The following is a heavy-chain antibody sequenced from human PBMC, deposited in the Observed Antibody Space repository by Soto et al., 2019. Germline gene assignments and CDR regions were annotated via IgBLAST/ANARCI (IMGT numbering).Heavy chain of an antibody. D-gene: IGHD3-22*01. J-gene: IGHJ4*02. CDR1: GGSISSSNW. CDR2: IYHSGST. V-gene: IGHV4-4*02. Sequence: PSETLSLTCAVSGGSISSSNWWSWVRQPPGKGLEWIGEIYHSGSTNYNPSLKSRVTISVDKSKNQFSLKLSSVTAADTAVYYCARLPKAYYYDSTDYWGQGTRVTVSS. CDR3: ARLPKAYYYDSTDY.